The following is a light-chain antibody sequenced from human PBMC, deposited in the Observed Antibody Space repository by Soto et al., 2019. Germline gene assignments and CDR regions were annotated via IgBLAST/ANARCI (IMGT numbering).Light chain of an antibody. CDR3: QQRSIWLLT. CDR2: DAS. Sequence: EIVLTQSPATLSLSPGERGTLSCRASQSVSSYLAWYQHKPGQAPRLLIYDASNRATGIPARFSGSGSGTDFTLTISSLEPEDFAVYYCQQRSIWLLTFGEGTKVEIK. CDR1: QSVSSY. J-gene: IGKJ4*02. V-gene: IGKV3-11*01.